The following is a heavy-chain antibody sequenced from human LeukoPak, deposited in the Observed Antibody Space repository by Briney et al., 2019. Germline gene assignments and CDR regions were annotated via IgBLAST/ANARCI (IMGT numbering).Heavy chain of an antibody. CDR3: ARVMDSYYDSSGSDY. J-gene: IGHJ4*02. CDR2: INPNSGGT. Sequence: ASVKVSCKASGHTFTGYYMHWVRQAPGQGLEWMGWINPNSGGTNYAQKFQGRVTMTRDTSISTAYMELSRLRSDDTAVYYCARVMDSYYDSSGSDYWGQGTLVTVSS. CDR1: GHTFTGYY. D-gene: IGHD3-22*01. V-gene: IGHV1-2*02.